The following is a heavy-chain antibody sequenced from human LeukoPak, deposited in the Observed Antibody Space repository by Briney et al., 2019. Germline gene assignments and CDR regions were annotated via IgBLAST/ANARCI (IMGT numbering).Heavy chain of an antibody. CDR1: GYSISSGYF. CDR2: IYHSGTT. D-gene: IGHD6-19*01. V-gene: IGHV4-38-2*02. Sequence: SETLSLTCTVSGYSISSGYFWGWIRQPPGKGLEWIGSIYHSGTTYYNPSLKSRVTISVDTSKNQFSLKLSSVTAADTAVYYCARVGKQWLVLRGWFDPWGQGTLVTVSS. J-gene: IGHJ5*02. CDR3: ARVGKQWLVLRGWFDP.